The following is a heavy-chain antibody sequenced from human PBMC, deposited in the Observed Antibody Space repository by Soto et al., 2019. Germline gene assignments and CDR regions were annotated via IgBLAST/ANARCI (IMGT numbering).Heavy chain of an antibody. V-gene: IGHV1-69*13. D-gene: IGHD5-12*01. Sequence: ASVKVSCKASGGTFSSYAISWVRQAPGQGLEWMGGIIPIFGTANYAQKFQGRVTITADESTSTAYMELSSLRSEDTAVYYCARVMGRVDIVATIDPLFHGMDVWGQGTTVTVSS. J-gene: IGHJ6*02. CDR3: ARVMGRVDIVATIDPLFHGMDV. CDR2: IIPIFGTA. CDR1: GGTFSSYA.